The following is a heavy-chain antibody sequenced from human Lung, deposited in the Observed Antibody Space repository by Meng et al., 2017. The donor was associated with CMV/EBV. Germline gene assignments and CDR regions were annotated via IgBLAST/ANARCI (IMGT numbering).Heavy chain of an antibody. Sequence: ESLKISCAASGFTFSSYSMNWVRQAPGKGLEWVSSISSSSSYIYYADSVKGRFTISRDNAKNSLYLQMNSLRAEDTAVYYCARGCSSTSCYSDAFDIWGQGTXVTVAS. V-gene: IGHV3-21*01. CDR3: ARGCSSTSCYSDAFDI. D-gene: IGHD2-2*01. CDR2: ISSSSSYI. J-gene: IGHJ3*02. CDR1: GFTFSSYS.